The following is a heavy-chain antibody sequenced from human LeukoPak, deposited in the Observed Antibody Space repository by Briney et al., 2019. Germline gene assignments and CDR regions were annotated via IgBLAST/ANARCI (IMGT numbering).Heavy chain of an antibody. V-gene: IGHV4-31*03. CDR2: IYYNGST. D-gene: IGHD5-12*01. J-gene: IGHJ6*02. CDR1: GGSISSGGYY. Sequence: TPSETLSLTCTVSGGSISSGGYYWSWIRQHPGKGLEWIGYIYYNGSTYYNPSLKSRITISVDTSKNQFSLKLSSVTAADTAVYYCARVRRGYSGFYYYYGMDVWGQGTTVTVSS. CDR3: ARVRRGYSGFYYYYGMDV.